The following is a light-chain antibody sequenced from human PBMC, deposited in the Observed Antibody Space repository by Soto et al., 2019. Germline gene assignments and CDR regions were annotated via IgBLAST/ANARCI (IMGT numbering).Light chain of an antibody. Sequence: EFVLTQSPGTLSLSPGERATLSCRASQTVRNNYLAWYQQKPGQAPRLLIYDASSRATGIPDRFSGGGSGTDFTLTISRLEPEDFAVYYCPQYHNLWTFGQGTKVDIK. CDR1: QTVRNNY. CDR3: PQYHNLWT. J-gene: IGKJ1*01. CDR2: DAS. V-gene: IGKV3-20*01.